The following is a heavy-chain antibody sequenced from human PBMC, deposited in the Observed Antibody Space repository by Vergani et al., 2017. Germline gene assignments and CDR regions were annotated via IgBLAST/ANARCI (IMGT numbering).Heavy chain of an antibody. CDR2: LIPIFGTA. V-gene: IGHV1-69*18. CDR1: GGTFSSYA. CDR3: ARDRRAVAGTLGFFDY. J-gene: IGHJ4*02. Sequence: QVQLVQSGAEVKKPGSSVKVSCKASGGTFSSYAISWVRQAPGQGLEWMGRLIPIFGTANYAQKFQGRVTITADESTSTAYMELSSLRSEDTAVYYCARDRRAVAGTLGFFDYGGQGTLVTVSS. D-gene: IGHD6-19*01.